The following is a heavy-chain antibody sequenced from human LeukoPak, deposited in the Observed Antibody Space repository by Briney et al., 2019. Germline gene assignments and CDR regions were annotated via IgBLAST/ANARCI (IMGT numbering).Heavy chain of an antibody. CDR3: ARSLF. J-gene: IGHJ4*02. CDR1: GFIFSTYW. CDR2: INEDGSEK. V-gene: IGHV3-7*01. Sequence: GGSLRLSCSASGFIFSTYWMSWVRQAPGKGLEWVASINEDGSEKYYVDSVKGRFTISRDNAKNSLYVEMNSLRAEDTAVYYCARSLFWGQGTLVTVSS.